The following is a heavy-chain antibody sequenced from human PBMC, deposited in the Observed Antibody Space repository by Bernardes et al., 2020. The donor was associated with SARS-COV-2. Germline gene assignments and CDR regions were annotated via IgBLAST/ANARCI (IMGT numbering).Heavy chain of an antibody. Sequence: LRLSCAASGFTFSDYYMSWIRQPPGKGLEWIGYIYYSGSTNYNPSLKSRVTISVDTSKNQFSLKLSSVTAADTAVYYCARDKDGYNWVGAFDIWGQGTMVTVSS. J-gene: IGHJ3*02. V-gene: IGHV4-59*01. CDR1: GFTFSDYY. CDR2: IYYSGST. CDR3: ARDKDGYNWVGAFDI. D-gene: IGHD5-12*01.